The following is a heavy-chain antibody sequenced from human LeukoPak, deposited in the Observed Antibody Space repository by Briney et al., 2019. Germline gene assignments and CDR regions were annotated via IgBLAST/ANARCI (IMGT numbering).Heavy chain of an antibody. CDR3: ARDSGSYYPEYFQY. V-gene: IGHV3-21*01. CDR1: GFTFSSYS. CDR2: ISSSSSYI. Sequence: PGGSLRLSCAASGFTFSSYSMNCVRQAPGKGLEWVSSISSSSSYINYADSVKGRFTISRDNAKKSLYLQMNSLRAEDTAVYYCARDSGSYYPEYFQYWGQGTLVTVSS. D-gene: IGHD1-26*01. J-gene: IGHJ1*01.